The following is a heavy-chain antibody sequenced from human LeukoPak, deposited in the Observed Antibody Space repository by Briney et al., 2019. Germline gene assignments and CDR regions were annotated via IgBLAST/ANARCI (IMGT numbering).Heavy chain of an antibody. CDR3: ARQVGERSEGLFYTPYYYYYMGV. D-gene: IGHD3-16*01. CDR2: INHSGST. Sequence: SETLSLTCAVYGGSFSGYYWSWIRQPPGKGLEWIGEINHSGSTNYNPSLKSRVTISVDTSKNQFSLKLSSVTAADTAVYYCARQVGERSEGLFYTPYYYYYMGVWGKGTTVTISS. V-gene: IGHV4-34*01. J-gene: IGHJ6*03. CDR1: GGSFSGYY.